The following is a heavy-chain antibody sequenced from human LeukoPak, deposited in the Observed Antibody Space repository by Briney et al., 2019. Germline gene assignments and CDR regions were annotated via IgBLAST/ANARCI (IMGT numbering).Heavy chain of an antibody. CDR3: TSILEMTTITGGLVDY. CDR1: GFTFSGSA. V-gene: IGHV3-73*01. J-gene: IGHJ4*02. Sequence: GGSLRLSCAASGFTFSGSAMHWVRQASGKGLEWVGRIRSKANSYATAYAASVKGRFTISRDDSKNTAHLQLNSLKTEDTAVYYCTSILEMTTITGGLVDYWGQGTLVTVSS. CDR2: IRSKANSYAT. D-gene: IGHD5-24*01.